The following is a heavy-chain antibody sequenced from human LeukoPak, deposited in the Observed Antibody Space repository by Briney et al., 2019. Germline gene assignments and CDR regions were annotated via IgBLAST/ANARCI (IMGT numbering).Heavy chain of an antibody. D-gene: IGHD2-15*01. V-gene: IGHV1-18*01. CDR2: ISAYNGNT. Sequence: ASVTVSCKASGYTFTSYGISWVRQAPGQGLEWMGWISAYNGNTNYAQKLQGRVTMTTDTSTSTAYMELRSLRSDDTAVYYCAREGYCSGGSCETNLPFDPWGQGTLVTVSS. J-gene: IGHJ5*02. CDR3: AREGYCSGGSCETNLPFDP. CDR1: GYTFTSYG.